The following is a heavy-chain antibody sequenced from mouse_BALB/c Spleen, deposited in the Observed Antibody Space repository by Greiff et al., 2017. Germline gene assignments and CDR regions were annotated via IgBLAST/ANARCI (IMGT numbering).Heavy chain of an antibody. CDR1: GYTFTDYN. CDR3: ARQLGSYFDY. Sequence: VQLKESGPELVKPGASVKISCKASGYTFTDYNMHWVKQSHGKSLEWIGYIYPYNGGTGYNQKFKSKATLTVDNSSSTAYMELRSLTSEDSAVYYCARQLGSYFDYWGQGTTLTVSS. D-gene: IGHD3-1*01. V-gene: IGHV1S29*02. CDR2: IYPYNGGT. J-gene: IGHJ2*01.